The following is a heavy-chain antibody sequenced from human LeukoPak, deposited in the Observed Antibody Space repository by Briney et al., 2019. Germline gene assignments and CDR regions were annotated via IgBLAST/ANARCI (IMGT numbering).Heavy chain of an antibody. D-gene: IGHD2-21*01. J-gene: IGHJ4*02. V-gene: IGHV1-18*01. CDR2: ISAYNGNT. Sequence: GESLKIPCKGSGYSFTSYGISWVRQAPGQGLEWMGWISAYNGNTNYAQKLQDRVTMTTDTSTSTAYMELRSLRSDDTAVYYCARVYSGWSPDYWGQGTLVAVSS. CDR1: GYSFTSYG. CDR3: ARVYSGWSPDY.